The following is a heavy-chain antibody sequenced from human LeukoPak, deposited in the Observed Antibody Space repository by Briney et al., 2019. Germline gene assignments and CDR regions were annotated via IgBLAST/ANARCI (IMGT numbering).Heavy chain of an antibody. J-gene: IGHJ4*02. CDR3: ANSGYSSSSPGY. Sequence: GGSLRLSCAASAFSLNAYNMNWVRQAPGKGLEWVSSISYTGTYIYYADSVKGRFTISRDNSKNTLYLQMNSLRAEDTAVYYCANSGYSSSSPGYWGQGTLVTVSS. CDR2: ISYTGTYI. D-gene: IGHD6-6*01. V-gene: IGHV3-21*01. CDR1: AFSLNAYN.